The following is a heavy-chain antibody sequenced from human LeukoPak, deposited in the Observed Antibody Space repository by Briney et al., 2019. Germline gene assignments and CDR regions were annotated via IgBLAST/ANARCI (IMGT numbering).Heavy chain of an antibody. Sequence: PGGSLRLSCAASGFTFSSYWMQWVRQAPGKGLEWVAVIWSDGNTQYYADSVRGRFTVSRDNSKNTLYLQMNSLRAEDTAVYYCARDGGAYNGYTFIDSWGLGTLVTVSS. CDR2: IWSDGNTQ. CDR3: ARDGGAYNGYTFIDS. D-gene: IGHD5-18*01. CDR1: GFTFSSYW. V-gene: IGHV3-33*08. J-gene: IGHJ4*02.